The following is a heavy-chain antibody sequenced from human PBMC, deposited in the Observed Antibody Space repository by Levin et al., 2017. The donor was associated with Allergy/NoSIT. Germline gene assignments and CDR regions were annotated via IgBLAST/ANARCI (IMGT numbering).Heavy chain of an antibody. J-gene: IGHJ3*02. Sequence: PSQTLSLTCTVSGGSISSGDYYWSWIRQPPGKGLEWIGYIYYSGSTYYNPSLKSRVTISVDTSKNQFSLKLSSVTAADTAVYYCASGVLLWGAFDIWGQGTMVTVSS. CDR3: ASGVLLWGAFDI. V-gene: IGHV4-30-4*01. D-gene: IGHD3-10*01. CDR2: IYYSGST. CDR1: GGSISSGDYY.